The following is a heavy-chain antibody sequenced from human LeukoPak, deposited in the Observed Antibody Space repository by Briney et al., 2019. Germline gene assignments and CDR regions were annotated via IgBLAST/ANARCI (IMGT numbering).Heavy chain of an antibody. J-gene: IGHJ4*02. CDR1: GFTFSSYA. D-gene: IGHD3-3*01. CDR2: ISGGGGST. Sequence: GGSLRLSCAASGFTFSSYAMSWVRQAPGKGLEWVSAISGGGGSTFYADSVKGRFTISRDKSKNTLYLQMNSLRAEDTAVYYCAKEGDFWNGHYFDYWGQGTLVTVSS. CDR3: AKEGDFWNGHYFDY. V-gene: IGHV3-23*01.